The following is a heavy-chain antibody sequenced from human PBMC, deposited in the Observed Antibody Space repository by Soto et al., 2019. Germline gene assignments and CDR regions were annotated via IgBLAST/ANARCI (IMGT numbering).Heavy chain of an antibody. D-gene: IGHD3-3*01. Sequence: SETLSLTCAVYGGSFSGYYWSWIRQPPGKGLEWIGEINHSGSTNYNPSLKSRVTISVDTSKNQFSLKLSSVAAADTAVYYCARGEWLLSFDYWGQGTLVT. V-gene: IGHV4-34*01. CDR1: GGSFSGYY. CDR3: ARGEWLLSFDY. J-gene: IGHJ4*02. CDR2: INHSGST.